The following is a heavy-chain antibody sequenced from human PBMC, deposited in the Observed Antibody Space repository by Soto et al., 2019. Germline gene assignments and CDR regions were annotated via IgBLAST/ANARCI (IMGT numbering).Heavy chain of an antibody. CDR1: GGSIGSGSYY. CDR2: INYSGST. CDR3: ARVGYDRDGGGYYYFDY. J-gene: IGHJ4*02. Sequence: QVQLQESGPGLVKPSQTLSLTCTVSGGSIGSGSYYWSWIRQHPGKGLESIGYINYSGSTFYIPSLKSRVTTSIEKSTNQFFLKLSSVTAADTAVYYCARVGYDRDGGGYYYFDYWGQGTLVTVS. V-gene: IGHV4-31*03. D-gene: IGHD3-22*01.